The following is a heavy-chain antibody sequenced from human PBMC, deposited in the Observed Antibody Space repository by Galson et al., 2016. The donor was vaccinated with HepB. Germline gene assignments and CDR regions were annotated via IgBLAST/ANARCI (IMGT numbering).Heavy chain of an antibody. CDR1: GFRFSSYT. J-gene: IGHJ4*02. CDR2: ISFDGSNK. CDR3: ASEGAVAVTGGDFAY. V-gene: IGHV3-30*04. Sequence: SLRLSCAASGFRFSSYTVHWVRQALGKGLEWVAVISFDGSNKYYADSVKGRFTISRDNSNNTLYLQMNSLRAEDTAVYYCASEGAVAVTGGDFAYWSQGTLVTVSS. D-gene: IGHD6-19*01.